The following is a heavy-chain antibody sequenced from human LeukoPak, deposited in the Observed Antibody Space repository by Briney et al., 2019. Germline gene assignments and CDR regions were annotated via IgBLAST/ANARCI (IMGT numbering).Heavy chain of an antibody. Sequence: PGRSLRLSCAASGFSLSSYGMNWVRQAPGKGLEWVAVISYDGSNQYYADSVQGRFTISRDNSKNTLYLQMNSLRPEDTAVYYCAKGWRLLDYWGQGTLVTVSS. CDR2: ISYDGSNQ. CDR1: GFSLSSYG. J-gene: IGHJ4*02. D-gene: IGHD2-21*01. V-gene: IGHV3-30*18. CDR3: AKGWRLLDY.